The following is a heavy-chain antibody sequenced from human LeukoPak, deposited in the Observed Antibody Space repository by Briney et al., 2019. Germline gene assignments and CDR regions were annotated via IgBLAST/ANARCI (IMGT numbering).Heavy chain of an antibody. J-gene: IGHJ3*02. CDR2: INPTSGGT. CDR3: AREGNECSGYYPKHDAFDI. CDR1: GYTFTGYY. D-gene: IGHD3-22*01. V-gene: IGHV1-2*02. Sequence: GASVKVSCKASGYTFTGYYMHWVRQAPGQGLEWMGWINPTSGGTNYAQKFQGRVTMTRDTSISTDYMELSRLRSDGAAVYLCAREGNECSGYYPKHDAFDIWGQGTMVTVSS.